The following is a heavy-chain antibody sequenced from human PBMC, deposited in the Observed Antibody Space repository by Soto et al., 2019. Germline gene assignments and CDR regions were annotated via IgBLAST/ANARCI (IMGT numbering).Heavy chain of an antibody. Sequence: ASVKVSCKASGYTFTVYYMHWVRQSPGQRLEWMGWINAGNGNTKYSQKFQGRVTITRDTSASTAYMELSSLRSEDTAVYYCARDLGYSSHHPYYWGQGTLVTV. D-gene: IGHD6-13*01. CDR2: INAGNGNT. CDR3: ARDLGYSSHHPYY. V-gene: IGHV1-3*01. J-gene: IGHJ4*02. CDR1: GYTFTVYY.